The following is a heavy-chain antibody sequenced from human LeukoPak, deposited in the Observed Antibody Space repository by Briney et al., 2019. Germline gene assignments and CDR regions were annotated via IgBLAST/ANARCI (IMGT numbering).Heavy chain of an antibody. CDR2: VSGNGGHT. D-gene: IGHD4-17*01. CDR1: GFSFSSFA. V-gene: IGHV3-23*01. CDR3: AKVRDLIYGDSLGPDPNFDY. Sequence: RTGGSLRLSCAASGFSFSSFAMSWVRQAPGKGLEWVSGVSGNGGHTYYADSVKGRFSISRDNSKNTLYLQMNSLRAEDTAVYYCAKVRDLIYGDSLGPDPNFDYWGQGTLVTVSS. J-gene: IGHJ4*02.